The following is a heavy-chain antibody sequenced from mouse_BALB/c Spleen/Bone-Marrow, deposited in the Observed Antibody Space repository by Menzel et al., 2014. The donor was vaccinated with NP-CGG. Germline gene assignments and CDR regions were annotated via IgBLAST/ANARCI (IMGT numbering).Heavy chain of an antibody. CDR1: GFTFTDYY. J-gene: IGHJ2*01. CDR2: IRNKANGYTT. D-gene: IGHD2-3*01. V-gene: IGHV7-3*02. Sequence: EVQRVESGGGLVQPGGSLRLSCATSGFTFTDYYMNWVRQPPGKALERLGFIRNKANGYTTEYSASVKGLFTISRDNSQSILYHQMNTRRAEDSATYYCTRDMGGLLFDYWGQGTTLTVSS. CDR3: TRDMGGLLFDY.